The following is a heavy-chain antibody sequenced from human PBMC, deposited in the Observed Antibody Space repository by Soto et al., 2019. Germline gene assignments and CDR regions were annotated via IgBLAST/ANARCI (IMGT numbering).Heavy chain of an antibody. CDR1: GGSISSYY. D-gene: IGHD1-26*01. CDR2: IYTSGST. V-gene: IGHV4-4*07. Sequence: LSLTCTVSGGSISSYYWSWIRQPAGKGLEWIGRIYTSGSTNYNPSLKSRVTMSVDTSKNQFSLKLSSVTAADTAVYYCAGSGSYGLYYYYGMDVWGQGTTVTVSS. CDR3: AGSGSYGLYYYYGMDV. J-gene: IGHJ6*02.